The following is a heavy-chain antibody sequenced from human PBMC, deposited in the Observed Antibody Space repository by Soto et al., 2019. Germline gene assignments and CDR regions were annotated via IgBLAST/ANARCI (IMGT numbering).Heavy chain of an antibody. D-gene: IGHD3-3*02. CDR2: INADGGTT. V-gene: IGHV3-74*01. Sequence: EVQLVESGGGLVQPGGSLRLSCAASGFTFNSYWMHWVRQAPGKGLVWVARINADGGTTTYADSVKGRFTISRDNAKNSLYRQMNSLRAEDTAVYFCATVATHSYNWIDPWGQGTLVTISS. CDR3: ATVATHSYNWIDP. CDR1: GFTFNSYW. J-gene: IGHJ5*02.